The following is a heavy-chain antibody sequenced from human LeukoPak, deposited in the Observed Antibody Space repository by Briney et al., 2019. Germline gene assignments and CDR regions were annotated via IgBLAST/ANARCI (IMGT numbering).Heavy chain of an antibody. D-gene: IGHD6-6*01. J-gene: IGHJ3*02. CDR2: INPNSGGT. Sequence: ASVKVSCKASGYTFTGYYMHWVRQARGQGLEWMGWINPNSGGTNYAQKFQGGVTMTRDTSISTAYMELSRLRSDDTAVYYCARGEYSSPSDAFDIWGQGTMVTVSS. V-gene: IGHV1-2*02. CDR1: GYTFTGYY. CDR3: ARGEYSSPSDAFDI.